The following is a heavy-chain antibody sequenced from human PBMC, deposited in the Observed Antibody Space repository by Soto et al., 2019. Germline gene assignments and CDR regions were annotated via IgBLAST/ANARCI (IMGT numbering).Heavy chain of an antibody. CDR1: GFTFNSYA. CDR3: VKEGYMRSDWYGQFDY. CDR2: ISSYGADT. Sequence: EVRLVESGGTLVQPGGSLRLSCSASGFTFNSYAMHWVRQAPGKGLEFVSAISSYGADTYYADSVKGRFAISRDNSKNTLYLQMSSLRAEDTALYYCVKEGYMRSDWYGQFDYWGQGALVTVSS. D-gene: IGHD6-19*01. V-gene: IGHV3-64D*06. J-gene: IGHJ4*02.